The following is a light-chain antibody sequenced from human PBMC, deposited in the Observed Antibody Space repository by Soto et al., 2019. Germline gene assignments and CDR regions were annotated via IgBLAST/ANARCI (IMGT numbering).Light chain of an antibody. Sequence: QSVLTQPPSASGAPGQRVTISCSGSSSNIGSNYVYWYQQLPGSAPKLLIYNRNQRPSGVPDRFSASKSGTSASLAISGLRSEDEADYHCAAWDDSLSGVVFGGGTQLT. CDR3: AAWDDSLSGVV. CDR1: SSNIGSNY. J-gene: IGLJ2*01. V-gene: IGLV1-47*01. CDR2: NRN.